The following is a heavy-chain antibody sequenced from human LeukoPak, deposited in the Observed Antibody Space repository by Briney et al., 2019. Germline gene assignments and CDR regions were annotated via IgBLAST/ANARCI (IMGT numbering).Heavy chain of an antibody. CDR1: GGSISSYY. CDR2: IYYSGST. D-gene: IGHD5-24*01. V-gene: IGHV4-59*08. CDR3: ARHGRDGYNFDY. J-gene: IGHJ4*02. Sequence: PSETLSLTCTVSGGSISSYYWSWIRQPPGKGLEWIGYIYYSGSTNYNPSLKSRVTISVDTPKNQFSLKLSSVTAADTAVYYCARHGRDGYNFDYWGQGTLVTVSS.